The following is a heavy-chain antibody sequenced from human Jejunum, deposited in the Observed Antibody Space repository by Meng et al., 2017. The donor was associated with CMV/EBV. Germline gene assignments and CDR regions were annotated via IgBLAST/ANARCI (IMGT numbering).Heavy chain of an antibody. CDR3: ARLTDF. J-gene: IGHJ4*02. Sequence: LDPSCAAAGFTFSSHSMGWVRQAPGKGMEWVSAISAGDDSTHYADSVKGRLTISRDNSKNTLYLQMNSLRAEDTAVYYCARLTDFWGQGTLVTVSS. CDR1: GFTFSSHS. V-gene: IGHV3-23*01. CDR2: ISAGDDST. D-gene: IGHD2-8*01.